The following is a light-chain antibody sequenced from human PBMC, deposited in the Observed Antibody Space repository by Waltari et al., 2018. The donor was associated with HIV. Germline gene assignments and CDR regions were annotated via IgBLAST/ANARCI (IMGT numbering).Light chain of an antibody. J-gene: IGLJ1*01. CDR3: SSYADSDNSV. Sequence: QSALTQPPSASGSPGQAVTISCTGTSSDVGAYKFVSWYQHHPGKAPKLMIYEVSKRPSGVPDRFSGSKSGNTASLTVSGLQAEDEADYYCSSYADSDNSVFGSGTKVTVL. CDR1: SSDVGAYKF. V-gene: IGLV2-8*01. CDR2: EVS.